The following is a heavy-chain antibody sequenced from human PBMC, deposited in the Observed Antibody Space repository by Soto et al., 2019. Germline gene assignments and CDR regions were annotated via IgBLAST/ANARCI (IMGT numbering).Heavy chain of an antibody. J-gene: IGHJ5*02. D-gene: IGHD2-2*02. CDR1: GFTFISHE. V-gene: IGHV3-48*03. CDR2: ISSSGSPI. CDR3: VRSWGVYCSSTRCYSPWLDP. Sequence: GSLRLSCVASGFTFISHEMNWVRQAPGKGLEWVSYISSSGSPIDYADSVRGRFTISRNNAKNSVILQMNSLRVEDTAVYYCVRSWGVYCSSTRCYSPWLDPWGQGTLVTVSS.